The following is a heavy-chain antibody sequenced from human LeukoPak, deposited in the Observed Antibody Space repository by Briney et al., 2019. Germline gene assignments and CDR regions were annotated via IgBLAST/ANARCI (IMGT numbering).Heavy chain of an antibody. CDR2: IRYDGSNK. D-gene: IGHD2-15*01. J-gene: IGHJ6*03. CDR1: GFTFSSYG. V-gene: IGHV3-30*02. CDR3: AKEAGYELPKYYYYYIDV. Sequence: GGSLRLSCAASGFTFSSYGMHWVRQAPGKGLEWVAFIRYDGSNKYYADSVKGRFTISRDNSKKTLYLQMNSLRAEDTAVYYCAKEAGYELPKYYYYYIDVWGKGTTVTVSS.